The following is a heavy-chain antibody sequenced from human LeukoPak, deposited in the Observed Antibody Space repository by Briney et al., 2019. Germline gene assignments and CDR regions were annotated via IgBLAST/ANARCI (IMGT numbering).Heavy chain of an antibody. Sequence: GGSLRLSCAASGFTFSSHWMNWVRQAPGKGLEWVANINQDGSEKNYVDSVKGRFTISRDNAENSLDLQMNSLRAEDTAVYYCARDAYCSGGSCYVYWGQGTLVTVSS. CDR3: ARDAYCSGGSCYVY. V-gene: IGHV3-7*01. D-gene: IGHD2-15*01. CDR1: GFTFSSHW. CDR2: INQDGSEK. J-gene: IGHJ4*02.